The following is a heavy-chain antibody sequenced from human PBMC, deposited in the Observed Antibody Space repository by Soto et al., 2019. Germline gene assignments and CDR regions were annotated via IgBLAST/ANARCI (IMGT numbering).Heavy chain of an antibody. J-gene: IGHJ4*02. Sequence: GGSLRLSCAASGFTFSSYSMNWVRQAPGKGLEWVSSISSSSSYIYYADSVKGRFTISRDNAKNSLYLQMNSLRAEDTAVYYCAVLVVVAADTSDYWGQGTLVTVSS. CDR3: AVLVVVAADTSDY. D-gene: IGHD2-15*01. V-gene: IGHV3-21*01. CDR1: GFTFSSYS. CDR2: ISSSSSYI.